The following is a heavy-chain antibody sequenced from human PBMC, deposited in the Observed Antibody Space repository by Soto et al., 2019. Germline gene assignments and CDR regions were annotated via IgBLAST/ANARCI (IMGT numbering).Heavy chain of an antibody. J-gene: IGHJ5*02. D-gene: IGHD2-2*01. CDR1: GFTFSSYG. V-gene: IGHV3-48*01. Sequence: EVQLVESGGGLVQPGGSLRLSCAASGFTFSSYGMNWVRQAPGKGLEWVSYISSGSSTIYYADSVKGRFTISRDNAKNSLYLKMNSLRAEGTAVYYCACCSSTSCYRNWFDPWGQGTLVTVSS. CDR2: ISSGSSTI. CDR3: ACCSSTSCYRNWFDP.